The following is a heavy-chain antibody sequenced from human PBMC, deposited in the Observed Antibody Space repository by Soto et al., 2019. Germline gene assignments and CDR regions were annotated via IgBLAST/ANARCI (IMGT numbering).Heavy chain of an antibody. CDR1: GFMFGNYA. CDR2: LTDSGMTT. CDR3: AKYISMVLEDYFDF. J-gene: IGHJ4*02. D-gene: IGHD3-10*01. V-gene: IGHV3-23*04. Sequence: EVQLVESGGGLVRPAGALRLSCVASGFMFGNYAMGWVRQSPGKGLEWVSGLTDSGMTTYYADSVKGRFTISRDNSKNTLYLQMNNLRAEDTAKYYCAKYISMVLEDYFDFRGQGTLVTVSS.